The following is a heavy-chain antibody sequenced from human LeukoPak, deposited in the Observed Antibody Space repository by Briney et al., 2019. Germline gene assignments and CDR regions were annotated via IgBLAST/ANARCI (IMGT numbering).Heavy chain of an antibody. CDR2: ISAYNGNT. V-gene: IGHV1-18*01. CDR1: GYTFTSYG. D-gene: IGHD6-19*01. J-gene: IGHJ4*02. CDR3: ARDEPDSSGWYVAY. Sequence: ASVKVSCKASGYTFTSYGISWVRQAPGQGLEWMGWISAYNGNTNYAQKLQGRVTVTTDTSTSTAYMELRSLRPDDTAVYYCARDEPDSSGWYVAYWGQGTLVTVSS.